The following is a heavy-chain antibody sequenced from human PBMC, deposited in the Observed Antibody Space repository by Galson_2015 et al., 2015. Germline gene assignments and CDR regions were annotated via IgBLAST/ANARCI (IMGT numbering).Heavy chain of an antibody. CDR2: IWYDGSNK. CDR3: AREIDCSSTSCYGGHDY. D-gene: IGHD2-2*01. J-gene: IGHJ4*02. CDR1: GFTFSSYD. Sequence: SLRLSCAASGFTFSSYDMHWVRQAPGKGLEWVAVIWYDGSNKYYADSVKGRFTISRDNSKNTLYLQMNSLRAEDTAVYYCAREIDCSSTSCYGGHDYWGQGTLVTVSS. V-gene: IGHV3-33*01.